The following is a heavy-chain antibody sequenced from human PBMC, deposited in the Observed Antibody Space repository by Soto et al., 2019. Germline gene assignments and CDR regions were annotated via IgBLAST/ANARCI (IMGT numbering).Heavy chain of an antibody. CDR1: GGSISSYY. D-gene: IGHD6-13*01. J-gene: IGHJ5*02. V-gene: IGHV4-59*01. CDR2: IYYSGST. Sequence: SETLSLTCTVSGGSISSYYWSWIRQPPGKGLEWIGYIYYSGSTNYNPSLKSRVTISVDTSKNQFSLKLSSVTAADTAVYYCARGLAAAGQLYHVSFDPWGQGTLVTVSS. CDR3: ARGLAAAGQLYHVSFDP.